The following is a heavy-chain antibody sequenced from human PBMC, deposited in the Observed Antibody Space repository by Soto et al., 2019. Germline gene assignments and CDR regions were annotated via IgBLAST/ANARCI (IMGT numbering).Heavy chain of an antibody. CDR2: IYYSGST. V-gene: IGHV4-31*03. CDR1: GGSISSGGYY. CDR3: ARERSIFGVVAPLDV. J-gene: IGHJ6*02. D-gene: IGHD3-3*01. Sequence: QVQLQESGPGLVKPSQTLSLTCTVSGGSISSGGYYWSWIRQHPGKGLEWIGYIYYSGSTYYNPSLKSRVTISVDTSKNQFSLKLSSVTAADTAVYYCARERSIFGVVAPLDVWGQGTTVTVSS.